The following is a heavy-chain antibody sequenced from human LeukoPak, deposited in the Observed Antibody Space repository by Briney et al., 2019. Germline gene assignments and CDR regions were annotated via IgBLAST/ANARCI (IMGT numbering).Heavy chain of an antibody. CDR1: GGSISSSSYY. Sequence: SETLSLTCTVSGGSISSSSYYWGWIRQPPGKGLEWLGSIYYSGSTYYNPSLKSRVTISVDTSKNQFSLKLSSVTAADTAVYYCARDFSKYCSSTSCRGSTNWFDPWGQGTLVTVSS. CDR2: IYYSGST. J-gene: IGHJ5*02. V-gene: IGHV4-39*07. CDR3: ARDFSKYCSSTSCRGSTNWFDP. D-gene: IGHD2-2*01.